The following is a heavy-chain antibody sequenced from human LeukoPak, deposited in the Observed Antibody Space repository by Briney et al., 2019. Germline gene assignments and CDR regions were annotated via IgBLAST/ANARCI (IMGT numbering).Heavy chain of an antibody. D-gene: IGHD6-19*01. CDR3: AKDRYIAVAGKGVEKYNWFDP. CDR1: GFTFSSYA. V-gene: IGHV3-23*01. CDR2: ISGSGGST. J-gene: IGHJ5*02. Sequence: GGSLRLSCAASGFTFSSYAMSWVRQAPGKGLEWVSAISGSGGSTYYADSVKGRFTISRDNSKNTLYLQMNSLRAEDTAVYYCAKDRYIAVAGKGVEKYNWFDPWGPGTLVTVSS.